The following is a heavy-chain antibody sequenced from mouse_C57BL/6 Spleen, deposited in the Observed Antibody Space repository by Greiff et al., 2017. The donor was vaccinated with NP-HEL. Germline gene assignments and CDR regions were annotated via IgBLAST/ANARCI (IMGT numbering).Heavy chain of an antibody. CDR3: ARNSITTVVATNYFDY. D-gene: IGHD1-1*01. CDR1: GFSLSTSGMG. J-gene: IGHJ2*01. CDR2: IYWDDDK. Sequence: QVTLKESGPGILQSSQTLSLTCSFSGFSLSTSGMGVSWIRQPSGKGLEWLAHIYWDDDKRYNPSLKSRLTISKDTSRNQVFLKITSVDTADTATYYCARNSITTVVATNYFDYWGQGTTLTVSS. V-gene: IGHV8-12*01.